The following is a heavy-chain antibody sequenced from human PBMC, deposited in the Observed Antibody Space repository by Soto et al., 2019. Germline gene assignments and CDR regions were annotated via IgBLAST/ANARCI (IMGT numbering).Heavy chain of an antibody. CDR1: SGSISSSNW. Sequence: PSETLSLTCAVSSGSISSSNWWSWIRQPPGKGLEWIGEIYHSGSTNYNPSLKSRVTISVDKSKNQFSLKLSSVTAADTAVYYCVSHNIRTYAFDIWGQGTMVTVSS. V-gene: IGHV4-4*02. J-gene: IGHJ3*02. D-gene: IGHD1-1*01. CDR3: VSHNIRTYAFDI. CDR2: IYHSGST.